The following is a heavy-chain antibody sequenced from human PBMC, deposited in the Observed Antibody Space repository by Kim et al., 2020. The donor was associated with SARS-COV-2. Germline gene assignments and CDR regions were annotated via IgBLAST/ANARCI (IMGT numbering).Heavy chain of an antibody. V-gene: IGHV3-30-3*01. CDR3: SRNPVSAYSFDS. D-gene: IGHD6-19*01. J-gene: IGHJ4*02. CDR1: GFTFSRYA. Sequence: GGSLRLSCAASGFTFSRYAMHWVRQAPGKGLEWVAVMSYDGSNKYYADSVKGRFTISRDNSKNALYLQVNSLRFDDTAVYYCSRNPVSAYSFDSWGQGTLLTVSS. CDR2: MSYDGSNK.